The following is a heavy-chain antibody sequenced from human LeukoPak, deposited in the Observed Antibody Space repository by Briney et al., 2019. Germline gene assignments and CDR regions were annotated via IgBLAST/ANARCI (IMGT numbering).Heavy chain of an antibody. CDR3: ARVAIDHYYHYYDY. J-gene: IGHJ4*02. Sequence: HPGGSLRLSCAASGFTFNNYAINWVRQAPGKGLEFVSAISGDGGTTIYANSVKGRFTISRDNSKNTLYLQLGSLRGEDMGVYYCARVAIDHYYHYYDYWGQGTLVTVSS. CDR2: ISGDGGTT. D-gene: IGHD1-26*01. CDR1: GFTFNNYA. V-gene: IGHV3-64*01.